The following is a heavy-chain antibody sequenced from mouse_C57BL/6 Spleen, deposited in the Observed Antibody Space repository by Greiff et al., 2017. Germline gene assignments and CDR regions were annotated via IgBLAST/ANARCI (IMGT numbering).Heavy chain of an antibody. D-gene: IGHD3-3*01. CDR3: ARHRGYFDV. Sequence: EVMLVESGGGLVQPGGSLKLSCAASGFTFSDYYMYWVRQTPEKRLEWVAYISNGGGSTYYPDTVKGRFTISRDNAKNTLYLQMSRLKSEDTAMYYCARHRGYFDVWGTGTTVTVSS. CDR2: ISNGGGST. V-gene: IGHV5-12*01. J-gene: IGHJ1*03. CDR1: GFTFSDYY.